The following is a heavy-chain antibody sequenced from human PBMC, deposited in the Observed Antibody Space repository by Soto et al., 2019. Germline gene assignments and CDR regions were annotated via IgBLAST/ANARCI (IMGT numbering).Heavy chain of an antibody. CDR3: AKSYYRYYYDSSGYYGSDY. D-gene: IGHD3-22*01. CDR1: GFTFSSYG. Sequence: GGSLRLSCAASGFTFSSYGMHWVRQAPGKGLEWVAVISYDGSTTYYADSVKGRFTISRDNSKNTLYLQMNSLRAEDTAVYYCAKSYYRYYYDSSGYYGSDYWGQGTLVTVSS. V-gene: IGHV3-30*18. CDR2: ISYDGSTT. J-gene: IGHJ4*02.